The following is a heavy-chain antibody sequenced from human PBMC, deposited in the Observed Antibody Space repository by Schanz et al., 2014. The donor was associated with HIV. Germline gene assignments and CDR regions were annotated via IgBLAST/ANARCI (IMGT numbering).Heavy chain of an antibody. D-gene: IGHD2-15*01. CDR3: ARGYCSGGTCYSGDY. CDR2: ISGYIGNT. J-gene: IGHJ4*02. Sequence: QVQLVQSGAEVKKPGASVTVSCKASGYTFTNYGINWVRQVPGQGLEWMGWISGYIGNTNYAQNLQGRVTMTADTCTSTAYMELRSLTSDDTAVYYCARGYCSGGTCYSGDYWGQGTLVTVSS. V-gene: IGHV1-18*01. CDR1: GYTFTNYG.